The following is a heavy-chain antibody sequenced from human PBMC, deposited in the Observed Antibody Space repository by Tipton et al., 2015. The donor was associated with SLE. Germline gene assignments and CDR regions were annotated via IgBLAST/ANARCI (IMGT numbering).Heavy chain of an antibody. Sequence: QLVQSGAEVKKRGESLKISCRGSSYIFSNYWIGWVRQTPGKGLEWVGIIYPGDSETRYSPPFQGQVTISVDKSSSTAYLQWYSLETSDTAMYYCARLRGWGVVEAVTSDWFDPWGQGTLVTVSS. J-gene: IGHJ5*01. D-gene: IGHD2-15*01. CDR1: SYIFSNYW. V-gene: IGHV5-51*03. CDR2: IYPGDSET. CDR3: ARLRGWGVVEAVTSDWFDP.